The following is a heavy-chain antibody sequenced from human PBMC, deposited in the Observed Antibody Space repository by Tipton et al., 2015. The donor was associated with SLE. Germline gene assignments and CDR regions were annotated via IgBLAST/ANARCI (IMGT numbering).Heavy chain of an antibody. V-gene: IGHV4-39*07. CDR3: AQAHLWGSYRYASDI. CDR2: ISYGGRN. CDR1: GDSISGSTYY. Sequence: TLSLTCIVSGDSISGSTYYWGWIRQPPGKGLEWIGSISYGGRNYYNPSLKSRVTISEDTPKNQFSLKLTSVTAADTAVYYCAQAHLWGSYRYASDIWGQGTMVTVSS. D-gene: IGHD3-16*02. J-gene: IGHJ3*02.